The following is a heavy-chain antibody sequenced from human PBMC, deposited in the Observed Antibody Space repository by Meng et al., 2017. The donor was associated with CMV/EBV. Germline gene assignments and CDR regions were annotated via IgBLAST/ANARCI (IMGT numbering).Heavy chain of an antibody. CDR1: GFTVSSNY. Sequence: GGSLRLSCAASGFTVSSNYMTWVRQAPGKGLEWVSVIYSGGSTYYADFVKGRFTISRDNSKNTLYLQMNSLRAEDTAVYYCAKDRSVNCGGDCPNSDWGQGTLVTVSS. J-gene: IGHJ4*02. CDR2: IYSGGST. D-gene: IGHD2-21*01. V-gene: IGHV3-53*01. CDR3: AKDRSVNCGGDCPNSD.